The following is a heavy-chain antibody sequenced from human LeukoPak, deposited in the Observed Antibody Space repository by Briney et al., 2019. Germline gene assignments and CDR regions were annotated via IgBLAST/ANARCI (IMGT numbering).Heavy chain of an antibody. D-gene: IGHD1-26*01. J-gene: IGHJ4*02. V-gene: IGHV1-18*01. CDR2: ISAYNGNT. CDR1: GYTFTSYG. CDR3: ARDAELSTTWIVDHFDY. Sequence: ASVKVSCKASGYTFTSYGISWVRQAPGQGLEWMGWISAYNGNTNYAQKLQGRVTMTTDTSTSTAYMELRSLRSDDTAVYYCARDAELSTTWIVDHFDYWGQGTLVTVSS.